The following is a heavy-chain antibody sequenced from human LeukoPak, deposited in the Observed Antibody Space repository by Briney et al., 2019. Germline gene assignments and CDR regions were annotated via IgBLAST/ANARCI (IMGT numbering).Heavy chain of an antibody. Sequence: PSETLSLTCTVSGGSISSGGYYWSWIRQHPGKGLEWIGYIYYSGSTYYNPSLKSRVTISVDTPKNQFSLKLSSVTAADTAVYYCARGGIAAAKYFQHWGQGTLVTVSS. D-gene: IGHD6-13*01. CDR2: IYYSGST. J-gene: IGHJ1*01. CDR1: GGSISSGGYY. V-gene: IGHV4-31*03. CDR3: ARGGIAAAKYFQH.